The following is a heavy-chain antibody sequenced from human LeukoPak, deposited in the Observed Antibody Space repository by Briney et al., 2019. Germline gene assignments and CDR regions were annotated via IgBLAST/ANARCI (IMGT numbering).Heavy chain of an antibody. V-gene: IGHV3-30-3*01. CDR3: ARVGVAVVVPASYYMDV. Sequence: GKSLRLSCAASGFTFSSYAMHWVRQAPGKGLEWVAVISYDGSNKYYADSVKGRFTISRDNSKNTLYLQMNSLRAEDTAVYYCARVGVAVVVPASYYMDVWGKGTTVTVSS. CDR2: ISYDGSNK. J-gene: IGHJ6*03. CDR1: GFTFSSYA. D-gene: IGHD2-2*01.